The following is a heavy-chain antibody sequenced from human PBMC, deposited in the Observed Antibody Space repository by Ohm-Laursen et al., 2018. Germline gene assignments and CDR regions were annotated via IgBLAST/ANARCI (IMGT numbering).Heavy chain of an antibody. D-gene: IGHD3-22*01. J-gene: IGHJ4*02. Sequence: GSLRLSCAASKFSFSSYAMNWVRQAPGKGLEWVSSISGRGDRTFYADSVKGRFTISRDNSKNTLVLQMNSLRAEDTAVYYCAKDYDYDSTGYLSEMKTHDYWGQGTLVTVPS. V-gene: IGHV3-23*01. CDR3: AKDYDYDSTGYLSEMKTHDY. CDR1: KFSFSSYA. CDR2: ISGRGDRT.